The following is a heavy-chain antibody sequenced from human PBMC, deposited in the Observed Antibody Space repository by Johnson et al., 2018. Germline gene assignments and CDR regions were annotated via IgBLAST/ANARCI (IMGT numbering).Heavy chain of an antibody. Sequence: QVQLQESGPGLVKPSETLSLTCTVSGGSISSYYWSWIRQPPGKGLEWIGYIYYSGSTNYNPSLKSRVTISVDTSKNQFSLKLSSVTAADTAVYYCARDRGIQLWFDYYYSYGMDVWGQGTTVTVSS. CDR1: GGSISSYY. D-gene: IGHD5-18*01. J-gene: IGHJ6*02. V-gene: IGHV4-59*01. CDR3: ARDRGIQLWFDYYYSYGMDV. CDR2: IYYSGST.